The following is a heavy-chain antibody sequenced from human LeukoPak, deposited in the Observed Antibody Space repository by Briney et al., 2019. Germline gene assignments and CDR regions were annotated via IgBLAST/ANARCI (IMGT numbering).Heavy chain of an antibody. Sequence: GGSLRLSCAASGFTFSSYGMSWVRQAPGKGLEWVSAISGSGGSTYYADSVKGRFTISRDNAKNSLYLQMDSLSAEDTAVYYCARQSTAAYSMNFSYWGQGTLVTVSS. V-gene: IGHV3-23*01. J-gene: IGHJ4*02. D-gene: IGHD6-6*01. CDR3: ARQSTAAYSMNFSY. CDR1: GFTFSSYG. CDR2: ISGSGGST.